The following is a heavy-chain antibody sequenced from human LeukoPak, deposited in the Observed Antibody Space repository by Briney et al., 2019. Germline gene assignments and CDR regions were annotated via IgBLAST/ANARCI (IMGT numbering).Heavy chain of an antibody. J-gene: IGHJ4*02. D-gene: IGHD3-3*01. V-gene: IGHV3-23*01. Sequence: GGSLRLSCAASGFTFSSYAMSWVRQAPGKGLEWVSAISGSGGSTYYADSVKGRFTISRDNSKNTLYLQMNSLRAEDTAVYYCAKSTVSRITIFGVVIANFDYWGQGTLVTVSS. CDR2: ISGSGGST. CDR1: GFTFSSYA. CDR3: AKSTVSRITIFGVVIANFDY.